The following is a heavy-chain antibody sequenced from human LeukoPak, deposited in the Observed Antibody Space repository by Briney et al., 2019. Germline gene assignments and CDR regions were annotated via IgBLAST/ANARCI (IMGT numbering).Heavy chain of an antibody. CDR1: GYTFTSYY. CDR3: ARAAGRYFDWFWDAFDI. J-gene: IGHJ3*02. CDR2: INPNSGGT. V-gene: IGHV1-2*02. D-gene: IGHD3-9*01. Sequence: ASVKVSCKASGYTFTSYYMHWVRQAPGQGLEWMGWINPNSGGTNYAQKFQGRVTMTRDTSISTAYMELSRLRSDDTAVYYCARAAGRYFDWFWDAFDIWGQGTMVTVSS.